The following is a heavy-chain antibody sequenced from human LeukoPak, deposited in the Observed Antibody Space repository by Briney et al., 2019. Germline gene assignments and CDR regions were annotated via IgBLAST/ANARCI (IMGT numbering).Heavy chain of an antibody. V-gene: IGHV3-74*01. Sequence: GGSLRLSCAASGFTFSSYWMHWVRQAPGKGLVWVSRINSDGSSTSYADSVKGRFTISRDNAKNTLYMQMNSLRAEDTAVYYCARGGSGSAFDIWGQGTMVTVSS. D-gene: IGHD5-12*01. CDR1: GFTFSSYW. CDR2: INSDGSST. CDR3: ARGGSGSAFDI. J-gene: IGHJ3*02.